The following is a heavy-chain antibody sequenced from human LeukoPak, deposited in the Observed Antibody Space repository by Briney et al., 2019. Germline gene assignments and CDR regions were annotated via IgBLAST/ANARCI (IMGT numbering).Heavy chain of an antibody. J-gene: IGHJ3*02. V-gene: IGHV1-69*01. D-gene: IGHD1-26*01. Sequence: SVKVSCKASGGTFSSYAISWVRQAPGQGLEWMGGIIPIFGTANYAQKFQGRVTITVDESTSTGYMELSSLRSEDRAVYYCARSARSYSDAFDIWGQGTKVTVSS. CDR1: GGTFSSYA. CDR3: ARSARSYSDAFDI. CDR2: IIPIFGTA.